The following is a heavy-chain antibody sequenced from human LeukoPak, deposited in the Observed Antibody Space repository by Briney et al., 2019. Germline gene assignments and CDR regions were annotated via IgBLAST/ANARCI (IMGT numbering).Heavy chain of an antibody. Sequence: PSETLSLTCAVSGDSISSSNWWSWVRQPPGKGLEWIGEIYHSGSTYYNPSLKSRVTISVDTSKNQFSLKLSSVTAADTAVYYCARQREAYYYYMDVWGKGTTVTVSS. CDR2: IYHSGST. D-gene: IGHD1-26*01. CDR1: GDSISSSNW. CDR3: ARQREAYYYYMDV. V-gene: IGHV4-4*02. J-gene: IGHJ6*03.